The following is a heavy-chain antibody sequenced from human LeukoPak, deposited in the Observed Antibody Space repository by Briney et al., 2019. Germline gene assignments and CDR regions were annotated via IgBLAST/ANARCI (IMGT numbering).Heavy chain of an antibody. D-gene: IGHD5-12*01. V-gene: IGHV1-18*01. CDR3: ARDRGIVATIGMDV. J-gene: IGHJ6*02. CDR2: ISGYNGNT. Sequence: GASVKVSCKASGYSFSSYGISWVRQAPGQGLEWMGWISGYNGNTNYAQKLQGRVTMTTDTSTSTAYMELRSLRSDDTAVYYCARDRGIVATIGMDVWGQGTTVTVSS. CDR1: GYSFSSYG.